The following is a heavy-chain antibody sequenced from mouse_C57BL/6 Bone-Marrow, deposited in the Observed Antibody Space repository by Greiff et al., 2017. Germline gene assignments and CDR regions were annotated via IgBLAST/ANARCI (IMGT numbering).Heavy chain of an antibody. D-gene: IGHD2-3*01. J-gene: IGHJ4*01. CDR3: ARHSPIYDGYYVSAMDY. CDR1: GFTFSSYT. Sequence: DVKLVESGGGLVKPGGSLKLSCAASGFTFSSYTMSWVRQTPEKRLEWVATISGGGGNTYYPDSVKGRFTISRDNAKNTLYLQMSSLRSEDTALYYCARHSPIYDGYYVSAMDYWGQGTSVTVSS. V-gene: IGHV5-9*01. CDR2: ISGGGGNT.